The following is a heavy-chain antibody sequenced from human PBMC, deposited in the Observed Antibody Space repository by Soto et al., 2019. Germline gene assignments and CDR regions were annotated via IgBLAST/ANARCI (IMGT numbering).Heavy chain of an antibody. V-gene: IGHV4-34*01. D-gene: IGHD3-9*01. CDR2: INHTGST. J-gene: IGHJ6*02. Sequence: QVQLQQWGAGLLKPSETLSLTCAVYGGSFSGYYWSWIRQPPGKGLEWIGEINHTGSTNDNPSLKSRVTIEVDTSKNQFDLKLRSVTAAGTAVYYCASIRYPRRCYYPYGMAVWGQAPAVTVSS. CDR3: ASIRYPRRCYYPYGMAV. CDR1: GGSFSGYY.